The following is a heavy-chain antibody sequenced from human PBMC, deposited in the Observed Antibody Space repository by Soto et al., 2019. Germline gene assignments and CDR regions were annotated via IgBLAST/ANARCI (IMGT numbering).Heavy chain of an antibody. V-gene: IGHV3-30-3*01. CDR2: ISYDGSNK. CDR1: GFTFSSYA. J-gene: IGHJ3*01. D-gene: IGHD6-19*01. Sequence: QVQLVESGGGVVQPGRSLRLSCAASGFTFSSYAMHWVRQAPGKGLEWVAVISYDGSNKYYADSVKGRFTISRDNSKNTLYLQMNSLRAEDTAVYYCARGRDSSGWYANGLFWGQGTMVTVSS. CDR3: ARGRDSSGWYANGLF.